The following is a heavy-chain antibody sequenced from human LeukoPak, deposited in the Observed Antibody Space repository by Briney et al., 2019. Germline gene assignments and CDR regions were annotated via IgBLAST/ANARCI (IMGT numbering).Heavy chain of an antibody. J-gene: IGHJ3*02. CDR1: GFTFSSYG. CDR2: ISYDGSNK. V-gene: IGHV3-30*18. D-gene: IGHD3-10*01. Sequence: GGSLRLSCAASGFTFSSYGMHWVRQAPGKGLEWVAVISYDGSNKYYADSVKGRFTISRDNSKNTLYLQMNSLRAEDTAVYYCAKDFARVRGVTMGAFDIWGQGTMVTVSS. CDR3: AKDFARVRGVTMGAFDI.